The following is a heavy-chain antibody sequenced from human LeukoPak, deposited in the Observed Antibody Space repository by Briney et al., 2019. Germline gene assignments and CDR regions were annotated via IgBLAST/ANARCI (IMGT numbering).Heavy chain of an antibody. CDR3: ARDRDYSNTERGFDY. CDR1: VYTFTDYY. D-gene: IGHD4-11*01. Sequence: ASVKVSCKTSVYTFTDYYIHWVRQAPGQGLEWMVWINPNSGDTNSAQKFQGRVTMTGDTSISTAYMELRRVTSDDTAVYYCARDRDYSNTERGFDYWGQGPLVTVSS. CDR2: INPNSGDT. J-gene: IGHJ4*02. V-gene: IGHV1-2*02.